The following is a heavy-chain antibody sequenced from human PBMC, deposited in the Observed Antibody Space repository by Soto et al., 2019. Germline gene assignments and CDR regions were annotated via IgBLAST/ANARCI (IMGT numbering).Heavy chain of an antibody. D-gene: IGHD3-22*01. CDR2: IYYSGST. CDR1: GGSISSSKYY. J-gene: IGHJ4*02. CDR3: ARHGRYYDIGDLTDY. Sequence: SETLSLTCTVSGGSISSSKYYWGWIRQAPGKGLEWIGSIYYSGSTYYNPSLKSRVTISVDTSKNQFSLKLSSMTAADTAVYYCARHGRYYDIGDLTDYWGQGSMVTVSS. V-gene: IGHV4-39*01.